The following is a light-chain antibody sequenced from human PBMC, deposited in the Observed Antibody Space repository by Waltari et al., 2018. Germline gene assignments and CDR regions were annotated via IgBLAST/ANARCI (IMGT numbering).Light chain of an antibody. Sequence: DIVMTQSPDSLAVSLGERATITCKSSQRVQSVLSSSNNRNYLAWYQQKPGQPPKMLIYWASTRESGVPDRFSGSGSGTDFTLTISSLQAEDVAVYYCQQYYSPPVTFGGGTKVEIK. CDR1: QRVQSVLSSSNNRNY. CDR3: QQYYSPPVT. J-gene: IGKJ4*01. CDR2: WAS. V-gene: IGKV4-1*01.